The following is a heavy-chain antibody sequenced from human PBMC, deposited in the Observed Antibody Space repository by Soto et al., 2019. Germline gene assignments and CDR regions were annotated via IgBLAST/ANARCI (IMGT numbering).Heavy chain of an antibody. V-gene: IGHV3-21*01. Sequence: GGSLRLSCAASGFTFSSYIRNWVRQAQGKGLEWVSSISSSSSYIYYADSVKGRFTISRDNAKNSLYLQMNSLRAEDTAVYYCARAHCSGGSCYLYYYYYMDVCGKGTTVTVSS. CDR1: GFTFSSYI. CDR2: ISSSSSYI. J-gene: IGHJ6*03. D-gene: IGHD2-15*01. CDR3: ARAHCSGGSCYLYYYYYMDV.